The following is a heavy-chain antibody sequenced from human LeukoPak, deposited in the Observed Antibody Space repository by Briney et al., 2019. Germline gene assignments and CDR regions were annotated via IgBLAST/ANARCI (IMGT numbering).Heavy chain of an antibody. J-gene: IGHJ4*02. Sequence: PSETLSLTCTVSGGSIRNYYWSWIRQLPGKGLEWIGYVYHTGNTKYNPSLESRATISIDTSKNQFSLKLSSVTAADSAVYYCAKSDGSGSYFDYWGQGTLVTVS. V-gene: IGHV4-59*03. CDR1: GGSIRNYY. CDR2: VYHTGNT. CDR3: AKSDGSGSYFDY. D-gene: IGHD3-10*01.